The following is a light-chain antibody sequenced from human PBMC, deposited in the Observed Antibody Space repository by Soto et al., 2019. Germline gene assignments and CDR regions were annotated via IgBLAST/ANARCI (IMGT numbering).Light chain of an antibody. V-gene: IGKV3-20*01. CDR3: QDFDSPQWT. CDR1: QRASRQS. J-gene: IGKJ1*01. CDR2: SVS. Sequence: VLTQSPATLSLSPGDRATLSCRANQRASRQSLSWYQQRPGQPPRLLIYSVSMRADGIPDRFSGSGSGSEFTLPINRLEPEDFAVYYCQDFDSPQWTFGQGPKIE.